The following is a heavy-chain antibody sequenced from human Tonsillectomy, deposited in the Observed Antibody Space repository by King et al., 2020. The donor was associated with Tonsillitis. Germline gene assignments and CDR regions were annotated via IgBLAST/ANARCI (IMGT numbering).Heavy chain of an antibody. Sequence: EVQLVESGGGLVQPGGSLRLSCAASGFTFSSYRMNWVRQAPGKGLEWVSYISSSGSTIYYADSVKGRFTISRDNAKNSLFLQMNSLRAEDTAVYYCARDAFVGDYRYYFDYWGQGTLVTVSS. CDR1: GFTFSSYR. J-gene: IGHJ4*02. CDR2: ISSSGSTI. D-gene: IGHD3-16*01. V-gene: IGHV3-48*01. CDR3: ARDAFVGDYRYYFDY.